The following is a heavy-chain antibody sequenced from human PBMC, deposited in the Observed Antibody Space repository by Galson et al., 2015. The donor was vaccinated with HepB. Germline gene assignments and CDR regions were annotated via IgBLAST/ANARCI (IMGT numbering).Heavy chain of an antibody. CDR1: GGSITSSSYY. J-gene: IGHJ4*02. Sequence: ETLSLTCTVSGGSITSSSYYWGWIRQPPGKGLEWMGTIPYSGSTYYNSSLKSRVTIFVDTSKNQFSLKLSSVTAADTAVYYCGYIGFGRPNWGQGTLVTVSS. CDR2: IPYSGST. CDR3: GYIGFGRPN. V-gene: IGHV4-39*01. D-gene: IGHD3-10*01.